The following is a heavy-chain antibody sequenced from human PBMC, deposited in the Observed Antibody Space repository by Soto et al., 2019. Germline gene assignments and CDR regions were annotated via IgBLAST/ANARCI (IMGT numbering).Heavy chain of an antibody. CDR3: GRVGRTGGGGGSSFDY. Sequence: QVQLVQSGAEVKKPGSSVKVSCKASGGTFSSYAISWVRQAPGQGLEWMGGIIPIFGTANYAQKFQGRVTITADESTSTAYMEVSSLGSEDTAVYYWGRVGRTGGGGGSSFDYWGQGTLVTVSS. CDR2: IIPIFGTA. J-gene: IGHJ4*02. CDR1: GGTFSSYA. V-gene: IGHV1-69*01. D-gene: IGHD3-16*01.